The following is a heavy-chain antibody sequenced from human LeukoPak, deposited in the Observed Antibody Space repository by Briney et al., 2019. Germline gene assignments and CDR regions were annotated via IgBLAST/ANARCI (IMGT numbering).Heavy chain of an antibody. CDR1: GFTFSHYS. J-gene: IGHJ4*02. CDR3: AKDAQRGFDYSNSLEY. Sequence: PGGSLRLSCAAAGFTFSHYSMHWVRQAPGKGLEWVAVIWSDGTNRYYADSVKGRFTISRDNSGNTVYLQMNSLRPEDTGVYYCAKDAQRGFDYSNSLEYWGQGTPVTVST. D-gene: IGHD4-11*01. V-gene: IGHV3-33*06. CDR2: IWSDGTNR.